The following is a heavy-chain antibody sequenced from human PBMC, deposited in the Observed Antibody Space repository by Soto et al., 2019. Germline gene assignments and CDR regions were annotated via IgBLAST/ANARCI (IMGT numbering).Heavy chain of an antibody. CDR1: GYTFTGYY. D-gene: IGHD2-21*02. V-gene: IGHV1-2*02. Sequence: SVEVSCAASGYTFTGYYMYCVRQAPGQGLEWMGWINPNSGGTNYAQKFQGRVTMTRDTSISTAYMELSRLRSDDTAVYYCARVLWGDWPLDGWGQGTTVTVSS. J-gene: IGHJ6*01. CDR3: ARVLWGDWPLDG. CDR2: INPNSGGT.